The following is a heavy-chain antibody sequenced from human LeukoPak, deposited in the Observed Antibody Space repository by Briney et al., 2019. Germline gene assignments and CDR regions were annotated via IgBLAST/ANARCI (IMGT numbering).Heavy chain of an antibody. D-gene: IGHD3-10*01. Sequence: GESLKISCKDSAYRSTNYWIAWVRQMPGKGLEYMGITHPDDSDTRYSPSFQGQVTISADKSIRTAYLQWNSLKASDTAMYYCAIAMVRGDRYFDYWGQGALVTVSS. CDR1: AYRSTNYW. J-gene: IGHJ4*02. V-gene: IGHV5-51*06. CDR3: AIAMVRGDRYFDY. CDR2: THPDDSDT.